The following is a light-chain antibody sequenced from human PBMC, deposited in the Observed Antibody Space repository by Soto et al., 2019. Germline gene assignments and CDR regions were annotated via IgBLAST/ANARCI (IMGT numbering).Light chain of an antibody. CDR3: QQYNSYSPT. V-gene: IGKV1-5*03. Sequence: DIQMTQSPSTLSASVGDRVTITCRASQRISTWLAWYQQEPGQAPKRLIHKASSLQSGVPSRFSGSGSGTDFTLTISSLHPEDFATYDCQQYNSYSPTFGQGTRVEI. J-gene: IGKJ1*01. CDR2: KAS. CDR1: QRISTW.